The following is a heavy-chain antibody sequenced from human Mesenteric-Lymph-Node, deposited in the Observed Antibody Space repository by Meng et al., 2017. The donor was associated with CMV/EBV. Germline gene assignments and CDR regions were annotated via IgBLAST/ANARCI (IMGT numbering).Heavy chain of an antibody. Sequence: GESLKISCAASGFTFSSHWMHWVRQAPGKGLVWVSRINIDGTSTTYADTVKGRFTISRDNAKNSLYLQMNSLRAEDTAVYYCARDQYSNTYYYYGVDVWGQGSTVTVSS. D-gene: IGHD4-11*01. CDR1: GFTFSSHW. J-gene: IGHJ6*02. CDR3: ARDQYSNTYYYYGVDV. V-gene: IGHV3-74*01. CDR2: INIDGTST.